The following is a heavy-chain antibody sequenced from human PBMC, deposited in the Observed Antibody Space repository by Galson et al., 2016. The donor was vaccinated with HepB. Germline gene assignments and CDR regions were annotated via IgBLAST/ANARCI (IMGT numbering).Heavy chain of an antibody. CDR1: GVSFSSFD. CDR3: LIDPRGTQWLVARDPSDI. V-gene: IGHV3-23*01. D-gene: IGHD5-18*01. Sequence: SLRLSCATSGVSFSSFDMSWVRQAPGKGLEWVSSVTSTGDLTYYAASVKGRFTISRDNSKNSLFLQMINLRAEDTALYYCLIDPRGTQWLVARDPSDIWGQGTPVTVSS. J-gene: IGHJ3*02. CDR2: VTSTGDLT.